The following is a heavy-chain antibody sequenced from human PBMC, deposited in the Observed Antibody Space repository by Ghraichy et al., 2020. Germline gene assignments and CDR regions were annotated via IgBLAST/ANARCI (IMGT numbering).Heavy chain of an antibody. D-gene: IGHD4-23*01. J-gene: IGHJ6*03. V-gene: IGHV3-23*01. Sequence: GGSLRLSCVASGFSFSAYFIDWVRHLPGKGLEWVSAISASGRTQYYADSVKGRFTVSRDRDTVYLQVTSLRDEDTALYYCARNAPSGADLRWHYYYMDLWGKGTTVTVSS. CDR1: GFSFSAYF. CDR2: ISASGRTQ. CDR3: ARNAPSGADLRWHYYYMDL.